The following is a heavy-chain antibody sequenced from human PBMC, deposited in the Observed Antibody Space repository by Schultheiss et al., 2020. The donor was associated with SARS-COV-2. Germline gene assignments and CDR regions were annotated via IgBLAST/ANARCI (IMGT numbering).Heavy chain of an antibody. V-gene: IGHV4-61*01. Sequence: SETLSLTCSVSGGSVSSGSYYWSWIRQSPGRGLEWIGYIYHSGGTRYHPSLKSRVTISLDTSKNQFSLKLTSVIAADTAVYYCARDHPLKGMDVWGQGTTVTVSS. CDR3: ARDHPLKGMDV. CDR1: GGSVSSGSYY. CDR2: IYHSGGT. J-gene: IGHJ6*02.